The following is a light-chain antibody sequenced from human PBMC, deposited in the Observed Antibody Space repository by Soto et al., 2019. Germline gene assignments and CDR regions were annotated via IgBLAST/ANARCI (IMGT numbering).Light chain of an antibody. J-gene: IGLJ3*02. V-gene: IGLV1-44*01. CDR1: SSNIGSNT. CDR2: SNN. Sequence: QSVLTQPPSASGTPGQRVTISCSGGSSNIGSNTVNWFQQLSGTAPKLLIYSNNQRPSGVPDRFSVSKSGTSASLAISGLQSEYEADYYCAAWDDSLNGRVFGGGTKLTVL. CDR3: AAWDDSLNGRV.